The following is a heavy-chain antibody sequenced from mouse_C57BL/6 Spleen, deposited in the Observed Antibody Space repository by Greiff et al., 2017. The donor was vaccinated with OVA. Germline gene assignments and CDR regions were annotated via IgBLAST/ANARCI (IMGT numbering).Heavy chain of an antibody. CDR2: INPNNGGT. CDR1: GYTFTDYY. V-gene: IGHV1-26*01. J-gene: IGHJ3*01. CDR3: ARGGFAY. Sequence: EVQLQQSGPELVKPGASVTISCKASGYTFTDYYMNWVKQSHGKSLEWIGDINPNNGGTSYKQKFKGKATLTVDKSSSTAYMELRSLTSEDSAVYYCARGGFAYWGQGTLVTVSA.